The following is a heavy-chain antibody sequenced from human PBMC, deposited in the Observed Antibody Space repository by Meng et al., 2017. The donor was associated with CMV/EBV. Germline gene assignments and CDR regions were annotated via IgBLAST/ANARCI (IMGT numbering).Heavy chain of an antibody. CDR2: IYYSGST. CDR1: GGSISSSSYY. D-gene: IGHD2-2*01. V-gene: IGHV4-39*07. J-gene: IGHJ5*02. CDR3: ARDLSNPLVVPAAYNWFDP. Sequence: HLQPPESGQGLWKPSEPLSLTCMVSGGSISSSSYYWGWTRQPPGKGLEWIGSIYYSGSTYYTPSLKSRVTISVDTSKNQFSLKLSSVTAADTAVYYCARDLSNPLVVPAAYNWFDPWGQGTLVTVSS.